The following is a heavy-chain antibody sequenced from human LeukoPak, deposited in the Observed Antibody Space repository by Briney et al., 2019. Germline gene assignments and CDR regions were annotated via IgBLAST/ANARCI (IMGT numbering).Heavy chain of an antibody. V-gene: IGHV4-59*01. CDR3: ARGMSSWYDKYFDY. D-gene: IGHD6-13*01. J-gene: IGHJ4*02. CDR2: IYYSGST. Sequence: SETLSLTCTVSGGSISSYYWSWIRQPPGKGLEWIGYIYYSGSTNYNPSLKSRVTISVDTSKNQFPLKLSSVTAADTAVYYCARGMSSWYDKYFDYWGQGTLVTVSS. CDR1: GGSISSYY.